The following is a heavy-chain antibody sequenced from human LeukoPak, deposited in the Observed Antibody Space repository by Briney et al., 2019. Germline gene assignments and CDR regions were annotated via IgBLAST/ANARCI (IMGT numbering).Heavy chain of an antibody. D-gene: IGHD3-3*01. CDR1: GFTVSSNY. Sequence: LRLSCAASGFTVSSNYMSWIRQHPGKGLEWIGYIFYSGSTYYNPSLKSRVIISLDTSKNQFSVKLSSVTAADTAVYYCARGPIFGVVIGFDPWGQGTLVTVSS. CDR3: ARGPIFGVVIGFDP. J-gene: IGHJ5*02. CDR2: IFYSGST. V-gene: IGHV4-31*02.